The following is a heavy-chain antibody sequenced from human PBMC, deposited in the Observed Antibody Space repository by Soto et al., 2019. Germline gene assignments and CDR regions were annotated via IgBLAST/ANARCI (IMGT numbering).Heavy chain of an antibody. CDR2: IFSSDSSA. Sequence: GESLKISCKASGFTFTSYSLGWVRHMPGKGLQWMGNIFSSDSSAKYSPSFVGQVTISVDRSINTAYLQWSSLKASDTAIYYCGTWRGSSWFDYWGPGTLVTVSS. CDR3: GTWRGSSWFDY. D-gene: IGHD2-2*01. J-gene: IGHJ4*02. V-gene: IGHV5-51*01. CDR1: GFTFTSYS.